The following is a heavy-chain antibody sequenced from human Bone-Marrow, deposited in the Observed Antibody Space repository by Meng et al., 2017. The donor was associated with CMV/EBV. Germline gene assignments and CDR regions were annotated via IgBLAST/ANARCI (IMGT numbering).Heavy chain of an antibody. CDR3: VRGESWHYDFRSGPSIVNGYDY. Sequence: SVKVSCKASGGTFSSYAISWVRQAPGQGLEWMGGIIPILGIANYAQKFQGRVTITADKSTSTAYMELSSLRSEDTAVYYCVRGESWHYDFRSGPSIVNGYDYWGQGTLVTVSS. V-gene: IGHV1-69*10. CDR1: GGTFSSYA. J-gene: IGHJ4*02. CDR2: IIPILGIA. D-gene: IGHD3-3*01.